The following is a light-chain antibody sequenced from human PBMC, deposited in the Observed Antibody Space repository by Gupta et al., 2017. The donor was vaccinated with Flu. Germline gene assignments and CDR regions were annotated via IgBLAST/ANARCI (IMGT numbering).Light chain of an antibody. CDR2: AAS. Sequence: PSSLSASVGDRVTITCRASQRISTYLNWYQQKPGKAPKLLIYAASRVESGVPSRFSGSGSGTDFTLTISSRQPEDFATYYCQQRVNTPFTFGRGTKVDIK. J-gene: IGKJ4*01. CDR3: QQRVNTPFT. V-gene: IGKV1-39*01. CDR1: QRISTY.